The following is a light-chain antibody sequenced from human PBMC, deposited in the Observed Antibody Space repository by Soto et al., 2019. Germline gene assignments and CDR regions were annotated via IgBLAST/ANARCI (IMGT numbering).Light chain of an antibody. CDR1: QSVSFSY. Sequence: EIVLTQSPGTLSLSPGERATLSCRASQSVSFSYLAWYQQKPGQAPRLLIYSASIGATGIPDRFSGSGSGTDFTLTISRLEPEDFAVYYCQQYGSSQSFGQGTKVEIK. J-gene: IGKJ1*01. CDR2: SAS. V-gene: IGKV3-20*01. CDR3: QQYGSSQS.